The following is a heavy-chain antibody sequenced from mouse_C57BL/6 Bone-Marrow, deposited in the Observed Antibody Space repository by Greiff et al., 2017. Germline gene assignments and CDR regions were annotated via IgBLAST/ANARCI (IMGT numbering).Heavy chain of an antibody. CDR2: INPYNGGT. CDR3: ARGGLNGGGSDY. D-gene: IGHD2-2*01. V-gene: IGHV1-19*01. CDR1: GYTFTDYY. J-gene: IGHJ2*01. Sequence: LQQSGPVLVKPGASVKMSCKASGYTFTDYYMNWVKQSHGKSLEWIGVINPYNGGTSYNQKFKGKATLTVDKSSSTAYMELNSLTSEDSAVYYCARGGLNGGGSDYWGQGTTLTVSS.